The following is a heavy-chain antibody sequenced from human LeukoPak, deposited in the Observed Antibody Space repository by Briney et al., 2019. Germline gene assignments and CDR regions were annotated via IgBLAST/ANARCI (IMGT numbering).Heavy chain of an antibody. CDR1: GFTFSSNW. J-gene: IGHJ3*02. CDR3: ARDKDYASDM. Sequence: GGSLRLSCATSGFTFSSNWMSWVRHVPGRGLDWVANIKPDGSAQYYAASVKGRFTVSRDNAKNSLYLHMNSLRAEDTAVYYCARDKDYASDMWGQGTMVTVAS. CDR2: IKPDGSAQ. D-gene: IGHD4-11*01. V-gene: IGHV3-7*01.